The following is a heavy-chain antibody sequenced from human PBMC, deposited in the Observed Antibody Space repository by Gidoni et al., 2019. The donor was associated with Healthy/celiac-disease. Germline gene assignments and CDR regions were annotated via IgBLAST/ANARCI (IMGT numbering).Heavy chain of an antibody. D-gene: IGHD3-16*01. Sequence: EVQLVETGGGLIQPGGSLRLSCAASGFTVSSNYMSWVRQAPGKGLEWVSVIYSGGSTYYADSVKGRFTISRDNSKNTLYLQMNSLRAEDTAVYYCARSGITFGGTAAFDPWGQGTLVTVSS. CDR3: ARSGITFGGTAAFDP. J-gene: IGHJ5*02. CDR1: GFTVSSNY. V-gene: IGHV3-53*02. CDR2: IYSGGST.